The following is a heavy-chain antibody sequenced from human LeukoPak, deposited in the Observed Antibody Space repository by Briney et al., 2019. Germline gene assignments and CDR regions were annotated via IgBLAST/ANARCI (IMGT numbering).Heavy chain of an antibody. Sequence: PGGSLRLSCAASGFTFDDYAMHWVRQAPGKGLEWVSGIGWNSGGIVYADSVKGRFTISRDNAKNSLYLQMNSLGAEDTAFYYCVEVTAAGFVDHWGQGTLVTVSS. D-gene: IGHD6-13*01. J-gene: IGHJ4*02. CDR2: IGWNSGGI. CDR3: VEVTAAGFVDH. V-gene: IGHV3-9*01. CDR1: GFTFDDYA.